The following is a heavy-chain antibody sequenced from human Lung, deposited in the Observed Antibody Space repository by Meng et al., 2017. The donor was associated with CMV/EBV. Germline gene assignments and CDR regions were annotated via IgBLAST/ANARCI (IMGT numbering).Heavy chain of an antibody. CDR1: GGSISSSSYY. J-gene: IGHJ4*02. V-gene: IGHV4-39*07. CDR3: ASTNYDFWSGYWRGNFDY. D-gene: IGHD3-3*01. Sequence: SCTVSGGSISSSSYYWGWIRQPPGKGLEWIGSIYYSGSTYYNPSLKSRVTISVDTSKNQFSLKLSSVTAADTAVYYCASTNYDFWSGYWRGNFDYWXQGTLVTVSS. CDR2: IYYSGST.